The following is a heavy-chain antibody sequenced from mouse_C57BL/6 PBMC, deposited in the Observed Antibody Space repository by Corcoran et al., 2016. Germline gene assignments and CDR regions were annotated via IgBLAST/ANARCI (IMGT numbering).Heavy chain of an antibody. CDR1: GYTFTDYN. J-gene: IGHJ4*01. CDR2: INPNNGGT. V-gene: IGHV1-18*01. CDR3: ARHRYAMDY. Sequence: EVQLQQSGPELVKTGASVKIPCKASGYTFTDYNMDWVKQSHGKSLEWIGDINPNNGGTIYNQKFKGKATLTVDKSSSTAYMELRSLTSEDTAVYYCARHRYAMDYWGQGTSVTVSS.